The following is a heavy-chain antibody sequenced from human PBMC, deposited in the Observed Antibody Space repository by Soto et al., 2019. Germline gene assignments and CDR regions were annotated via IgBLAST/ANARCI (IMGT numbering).Heavy chain of an antibody. CDR2: ISSSSSTI. CDR1: GFTFSSYS. J-gene: IGHJ5*02. V-gene: IGHV3-48*02. CDR3: ARERAVGIAVALNWFDP. D-gene: IGHD6-19*01. Sequence: EVQLVESGGGLVQPGGSLRLSCAASGFTFSSYSMNWVRQPPGKGLEWVSYISSSSSTIYYADSVKGRFTISRDNAKNSLYLQMNSLRDEDTAVYYCARERAVGIAVALNWFDPWGQGTLVTVSS.